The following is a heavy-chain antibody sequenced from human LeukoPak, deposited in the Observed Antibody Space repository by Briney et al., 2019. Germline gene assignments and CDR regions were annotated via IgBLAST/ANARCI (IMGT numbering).Heavy chain of an antibody. V-gene: IGHV4-39*07. Sequence: PSETLSLTCTVSGGSISSRSYYWGWIRQPPGKGLEWIGSIYYSGSTYYNPSLKSRVTISVDRSKNQFSLKLSSVTAADTAVYYCARAGSGRVLDYWGQGTLVTVSS. CDR1: GGSISSRSYY. D-gene: IGHD6-19*01. CDR3: ARAGSGRVLDY. CDR2: IYYSGST. J-gene: IGHJ4*02.